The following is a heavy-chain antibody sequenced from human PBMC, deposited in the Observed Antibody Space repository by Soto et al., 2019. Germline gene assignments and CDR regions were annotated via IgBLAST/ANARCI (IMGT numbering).Heavy chain of an antibody. CDR3: ARGGEATILFDY. D-gene: IGHD5-12*01. J-gene: IGHJ4*02. CDR1: GFTFSSYG. Sequence: QVQLVESGGGVVQPGRSLRLSCAASGFTFSSYGMHWVRQAPGKGLEWVAVIWYDGSNKYYADSVKGRFTISRDNSKNTLYLQMNSLRAEDTAVYYCARGGEATILFDYWGQGTLVTVSS. V-gene: IGHV3-33*01. CDR2: IWYDGSNK.